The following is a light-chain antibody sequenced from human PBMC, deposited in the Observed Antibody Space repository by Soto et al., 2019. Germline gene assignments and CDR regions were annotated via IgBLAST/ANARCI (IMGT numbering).Light chain of an antibody. V-gene: IGLV2-14*03. CDR1: SSYVGAYDY. CDR3: SSYTSSSTRV. J-gene: IGLJ1*01. CDR2: EVS. Sequence: QSALTQPASVSGPPGQSITISCTGTSSYVGAYDYVSWYQQHPDKAPKLMIYEVSNRPSGVSNRFSGSKSVNTATLTISGLQADDEADYYCSSYTSSSTRVFGTGTKVTVL.